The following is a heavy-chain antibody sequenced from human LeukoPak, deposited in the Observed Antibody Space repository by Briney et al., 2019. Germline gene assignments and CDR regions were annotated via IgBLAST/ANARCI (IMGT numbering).Heavy chain of an antibody. Sequence: GGSLRLSCAASGFTFSSYAMTWVRQAPGKGLEWVSAISASGGDTYYPDSVRGRFTISRDNSKNTLYLHMSSPRAEDTAVYFCAKRPRDSTGYYLGAFDGWGQGTTVTVSS. V-gene: IGHV3-23*01. CDR3: AKRPRDSTGYYLGAFDG. CDR1: GFTFSSYA. CDR2: ISASGGDT. J-gene: IGHJ3*01. D-gene: IGHD3-22*01.